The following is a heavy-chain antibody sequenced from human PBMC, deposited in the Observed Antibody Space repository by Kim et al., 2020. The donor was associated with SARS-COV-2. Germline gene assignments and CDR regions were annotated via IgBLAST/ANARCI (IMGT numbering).Heavy chain of an antibody. V-gene: IGHV4-34*01. CDR3: ARAPGDTAMVRHFDY. Sequence: PSLQRRVTISVDTSKNQFSLKLSSVTAADTAVYYCARAPGDTAMVRHFDYWGQGTLVTVSS. D-gene: IGHD5-18*01. J-gene: IGHJ4*02.